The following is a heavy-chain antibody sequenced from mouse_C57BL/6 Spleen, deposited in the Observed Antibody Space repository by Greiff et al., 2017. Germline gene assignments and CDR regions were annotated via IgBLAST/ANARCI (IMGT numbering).Heavy chain of an antibody. CDR1: GFNIKDYY. D-gene: IGHD2-3*01. Sequence: EVKLVESGAELVKPGASVKLSCTASGFNIKDYYMHWVKQRTEQGLEWIGRIDPEDGETKYAPKFQGKATITADTSSNTAYLQLSGLTSEDTAVYYCASGWGYFDVWGTGTTVTVSS. CDR2: IDPEDGET. V-gene: IGHV14-2*01. CDR3: ASGWGYFDV. J-gene: IGHJ1*03.